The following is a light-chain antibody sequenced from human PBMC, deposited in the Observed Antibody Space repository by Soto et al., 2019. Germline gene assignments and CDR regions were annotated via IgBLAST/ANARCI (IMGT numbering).Light chain of an antibody. CDR2: EVS. CDR1: SSDVGGYSY. CDR3: SSYTSSSTLV. V-gene: IGLV2-14*01. Sequence: QSALTQPASVSGSPGQSITISCTGTSSDVGGYSYVSWYQQHPGKTPKLMIYEVSNRPSGVSHRFSGSKSGNTASLTISGLQTEDEADYYCSSYTSSSTLVFGGGTKVTVL. J-gene: IGLJ3*02.